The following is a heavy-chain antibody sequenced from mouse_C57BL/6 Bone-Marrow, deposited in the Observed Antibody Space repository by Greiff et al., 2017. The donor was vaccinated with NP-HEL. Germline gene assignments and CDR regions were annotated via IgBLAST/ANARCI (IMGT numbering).Heavy chain of an antibody. V-gene: IGHV14-4*01. CDR2: IDPENGDT. Sequence: EVHLVESGAELVRPGASVKLSCTASGFNIKDDYMHWVKQRPEQGLEWIGWIDPENGDTEYASKFQGKATITADTSSNTAYLQLSSLTSEDTAVYYCTFYYMGTGWGQGTTLTVSS. CDR3: TFYYMGTG. J-gene: IGHJ2*01. D-gene: IGHD2-1*01. CDR1: GFNIKDDY.